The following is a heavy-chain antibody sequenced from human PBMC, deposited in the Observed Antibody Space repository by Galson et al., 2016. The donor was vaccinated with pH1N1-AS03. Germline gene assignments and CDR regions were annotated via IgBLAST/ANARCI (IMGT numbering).Heavy chain of an antibody. V-gene: IGHV3-64*01. J-gene: IGHJ3*02. CDR2: ISGNGVST. CDR3: AREEGGFGSNWLQTDAFDI. CDR1: GFTFSSYA. D-gene: IGHD6-13*01. Sequence: SLRLSCAASGFTFSSYAMYWVRQAPGKGLEYVSAISGNGVSTYYANSVKGRFTISRDNSKNTLYLQMGSLRAEDMAVYYCAREEGGFGSNWLQTDAFDIWGQGTMVTVSS.